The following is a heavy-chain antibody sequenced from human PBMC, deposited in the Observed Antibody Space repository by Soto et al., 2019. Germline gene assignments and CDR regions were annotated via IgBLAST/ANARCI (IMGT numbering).Heavy chain of an antibody. V-gene: IGHV2-5*01. CDR2: IYWNDDK. CDR3: AHNYGPYGSGIDWFDP. Sequence: ESGPTLVNPTQTLTLICSFSGFSLSTNGVSVGRIRQPPGKALEWLALIYWNDDKRYSPSLKRRLTITKDTSKNQVVLTMTNMDPVDTATYYCAHNYGPYGSGIDWFDPWGQGTLVTVSS. CDR1: GFSLSTNGVS. D-gene: IGHD3-10*01. J-gene: IGHJ5*02.